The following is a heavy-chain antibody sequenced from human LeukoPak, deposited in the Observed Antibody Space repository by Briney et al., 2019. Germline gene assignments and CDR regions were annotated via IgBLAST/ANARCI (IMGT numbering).Heavy chain of an antibody. CDR2: IANDGRDK. V-gene: IGHV3-30*03. D-gene: IGHD2-15*01. J-gene: IGHJ4*02. CDR3: ARDLKVKSADYYFDY. Sequence: GGSLRLSCAASGFTFSNYPMHWVCQAPGKGLEWVVVIANDGRDKHYGESVKGRFTISRDNSRNTLYLQMNSLRAEDTAVYYCARDLKVKSADYYFDYWGQGTLVTVSS. CDR1: GFTFSNYP.